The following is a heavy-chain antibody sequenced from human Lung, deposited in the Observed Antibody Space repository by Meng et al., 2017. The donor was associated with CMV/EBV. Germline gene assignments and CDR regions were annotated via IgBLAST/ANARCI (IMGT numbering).Heavy chain of an antibody. J-gene: IGHJ4*02. CDR1: GYTFTSYY. CDR3: TRLGYYDSSPLGDYFDY. CDR2: INPSGGST. D-gene: IGHD3-22*01. Sequence: ASXXVSXRASGYTFTSYYMHWVRQAPGQGLEWMGIINPSGGSTSYAQKFQGRVTMTRDTSTRTVYMELSSLRSEDTAVYYCTRLGYYDSSPLGDYFDYWGQGTLVHVSS. V-gene: IGHV1-46*01.